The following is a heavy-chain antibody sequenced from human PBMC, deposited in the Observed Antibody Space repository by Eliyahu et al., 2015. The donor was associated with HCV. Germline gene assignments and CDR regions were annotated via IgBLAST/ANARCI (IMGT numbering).Heavy chain of an antibody. V-gene: IGHV3-23*01. J-gene: IGHJ4*02. D-gene: IGHD3-22*01. CDR2: ITASGGTT. CDR3: TNGYEGSGYYYVD. Sequence: LSAITASGGTTYYADSVEGRFTISRDNSKNTLYLEMNSLRAEDTAVYYCTNGYEGSGYYYVDWGQGTLVTVSS.